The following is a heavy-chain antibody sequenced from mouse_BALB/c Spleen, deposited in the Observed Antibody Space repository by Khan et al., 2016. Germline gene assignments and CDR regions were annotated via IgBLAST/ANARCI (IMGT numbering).Heavy chain of an antibody. D-gene: IGHD2-1*01. CDR2: ISSGGSYT. J-gene: IGHJ3*01. CDR3: ARVWGNPAWFAY. Sequence: EVELVESGGGLVKPGGSLKLSCAASGFTFSSYAMYWVRQSPEKRLEWVAEISSGGSYTYYPDTVTGRFTISRDNAKNTLYLEMSSLRSEYTAMYYCARVWGNPAWFAYWGQGTLVTVSA. V-gene: IGHV5-9-4*01. CDR1: GFTFSSYA.